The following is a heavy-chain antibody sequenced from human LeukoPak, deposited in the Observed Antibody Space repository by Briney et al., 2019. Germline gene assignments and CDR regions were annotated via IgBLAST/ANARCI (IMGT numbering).Heavy chain of an antibody. CDR1: GFTFGDYA. J-gene: IGHJ4*02. Sequence: TGGSLGLSCTASGFTFGDYAMSWVRQAPGKGLEWVGFIRSKAYGGTTEYAASVKGRFTISRDDSKSIAYLQMNSLKTEDTAVYYCTRGGGPFDYWGQGTLVTVSS. CDR2: IRSKAYGGTT. D-gene: IGHD3-16*01. CDR3: TRGGGPFDY. V-gene: IGHV3-49*04.